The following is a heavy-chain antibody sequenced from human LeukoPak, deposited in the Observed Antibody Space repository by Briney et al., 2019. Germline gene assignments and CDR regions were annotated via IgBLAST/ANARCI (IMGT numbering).Heavy chain of an antibody. V-gene: IGHV1-2*06. CDR2: INPNSGGT. CDR3: ARATRGITGTTSDY. Sequence: ASVKVSCKASGYTFTGYYMHWVRQAPGQGLEWMGRINPNSGGTNYAQKFQGRVTMARDTSISTAYMELSRLRSDDTAVYYCARATRGITGTTSDYWGQGTLVTVSS. J-gene: IGHJ4*02. CDR1: GYTFTGYY. D-gene: IGHD1-20*01.